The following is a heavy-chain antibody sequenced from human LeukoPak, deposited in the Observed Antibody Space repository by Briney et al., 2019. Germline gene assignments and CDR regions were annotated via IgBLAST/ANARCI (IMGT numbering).Heavy chain of an antibody. Sequence: PGGSLRLTCATSGFTFVRYAMTWVRQAPGRGLDWVSAINGGGDTTYYPDSLKGRFTVSRKRSTNTLFFQMRCLRAEDSGMYYWSKALDAYGYMRFDYWGQGTLVTVSS. J-gene: IGHJ4*02. V-gene: IGHV3-23*01. CDR3: SKALDAYGYMRFDY. CDR2: INGGGDTT. CDR1: GFTFVRYA. D-gene: IGHD5-18*01.